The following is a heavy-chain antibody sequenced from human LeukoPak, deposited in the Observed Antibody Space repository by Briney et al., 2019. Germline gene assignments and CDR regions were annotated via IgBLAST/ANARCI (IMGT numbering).Heavy chain of an antibody. CDR3: ARENPSGYYNRPIDY. Sequence: SETLSLTCTVSVGSICSYYWSWIRKPPWKGLEWVGDIYYSGSIKYNPSLKSRVTMSVDTSKNQFSLKLSSVTAADTAIYYCARENPSGYYNRPIDYWGQGTLVTVSS. J-gene: IGHJ4*02. D-gene: IGHD3-3*01. CDR2: IYYSGSI. CDR1: VGSICSYY. V-gene: IGHV4-59*01.